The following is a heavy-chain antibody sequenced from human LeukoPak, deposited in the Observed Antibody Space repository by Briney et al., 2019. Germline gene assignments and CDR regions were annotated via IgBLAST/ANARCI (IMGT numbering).Heavy chain of an antibody. CDR3: ARGYCRSTSCPEPPLYGMDV. D-gene: IGHD2-2*01. J-gene: IGHJ6*02. CDR2: ISTYSGNT. CDR1: GYTFTNYG. V-gene: IGHV1-18*04. Sequence: GASVKVSCKASGYTFTNYGFSWVRQAPGQGLEWMGWISTYSGNTNYAQQLQGRVTMTSDTSTSTVYMELRSLRSDDTAVYYCARGYCRSTSCPEPPLYGMDVWGQGTTVTVSS.